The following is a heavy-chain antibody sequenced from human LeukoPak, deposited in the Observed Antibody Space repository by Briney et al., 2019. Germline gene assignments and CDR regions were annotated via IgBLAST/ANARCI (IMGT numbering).Heavy chain of an antibody. D-gene: IGHD3-9*01. J-gene: IGHJ5*02. CDR1: GFTFSSYE. V-gene: IGHV3-48*03. CDR3: ARDSNSGGILTGSHNWFDP. CDR2: ISSSGSTI. Sequence: PGGSLRLSCAASGFTFSSYEMNWVRQAPGKGLEWVSYISSSGSTIYYADSVKGRFTISRDNAKNSLYLQMNSLRAEDTAVYYCARDSNSGGILTGSHNWFDPWGQGTLVTVSS.